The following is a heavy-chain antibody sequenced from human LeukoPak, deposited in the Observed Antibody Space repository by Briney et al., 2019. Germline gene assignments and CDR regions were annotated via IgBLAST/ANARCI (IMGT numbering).Heavy chain of an antibody. V-gene: IGHV4-31*03. D-gene: IGHD3-22*01. J-gene: IGHJ4*02. CDR2: IYYSGST. CDR1: GGSISSGDYY. Sequence: PSQTLSLTCTVSGGSISSGDYYWSWVRQHPGKGLEWIGYIYYSGSTYYNPSLKSRVTISVDTSKNQFSLKLISVTAADTAVYYCARTDSSGYYGTYWGQGTLVTVSS. CDR3: ARTDSSGYYGTY.